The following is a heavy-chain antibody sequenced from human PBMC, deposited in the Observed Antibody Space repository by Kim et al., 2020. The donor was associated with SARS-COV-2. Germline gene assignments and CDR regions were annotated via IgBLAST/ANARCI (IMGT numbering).Heavy chain of an antibody. J-gene: IGHJ4*02. V-gene: IGHV4-34*01. D-gene: IGHD3-22*01. CDR1: GGSFSGYY. CDR3: ARVSAGRLYYYDSSGYAYGRGYFDY. CDR2: INHSGST. Sequence: SETLSLTCAVYGGSFSGYYWSWIRQPPGKGLEWIGEINHSGSTNYNPSLKSRVTISVDTSKNQFSLKLSSVTAADTAVYYCARVSAGRLYYYDSSGYAYGRGYFDYWGQGTLVTVSS.